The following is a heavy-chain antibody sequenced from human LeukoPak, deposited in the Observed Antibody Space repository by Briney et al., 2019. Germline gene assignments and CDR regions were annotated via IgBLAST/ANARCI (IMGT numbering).Heavy chain of an antibody. Sequence: PGRSLRLSSAASGFKFDDHAMHWVRQAPGKGLEWVSTISWTSGNILYADSVKGRFTISRDNAKKSLYLQMNSLRAEDTAVYYCAKGPLYDSTGYYNWFDPWGQGTLVTVSS. V-gene: IGHV3-9*01. CDR3: AKGPLYDSTGYYNWFDP. CDR1: GFKFDDHA. D-gene: IGHD3-22*01. CDR2: ISWTSGNI. J-gene: IGHJ5*02.